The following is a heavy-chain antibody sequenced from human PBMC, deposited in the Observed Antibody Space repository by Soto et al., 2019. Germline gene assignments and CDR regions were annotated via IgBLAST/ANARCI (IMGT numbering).Heavy chain of an antibody. J-gene: IGHJ6*03. CDR3: ARPSSYGSYYYFDL. V-gene: IGHV1-18*04. Sequence: ASVKVSCKASGDTFTRHGLTWVRQAPGRGPEWMGWITVSSGNTHYAQKFQGRVSMTTDTSTSTAYMELWSLRSDDTAVYYCARPSSYGSYYYFDLWG. CDR2: ITVSSGNT. CDR1: GDTFTRHG. D-gene: IGHD5-18*01.